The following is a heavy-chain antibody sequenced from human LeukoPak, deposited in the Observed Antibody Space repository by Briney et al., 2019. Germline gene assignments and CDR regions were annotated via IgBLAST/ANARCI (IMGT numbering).Heavy chain of an antibody. CDR1: GFTFSSYG. CDR3: AIGRGSGNYNYFDP. J-gene: IGHJ5*02. V-gene: IGHV3-30*03. D-gene: IGHD3-10*01. CDR2: ISYDGSNK. Sequence: GRSLRLSCAASGFTFSSYGMHWVRQAPGKGLEWVAVISYDGSNKYYADSVKGRFTISRDNSKNTLYLQMNSLRADDTAIYYCAIGRGSGNYNYFDPWGQGTLVTVSS.